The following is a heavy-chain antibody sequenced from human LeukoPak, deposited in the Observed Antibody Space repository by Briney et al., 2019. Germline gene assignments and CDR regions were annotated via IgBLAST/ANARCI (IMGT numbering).Heavy chain of an antibody. CDR1: GFTFSSYG. D-gene: IGHD2-15*01. J-gene: IGHJ4*02. CDR2: IKQDGSEK. CDR3: ARAPYCIGGSCRFDY. V-gene: IGHV3-7*03. Sequence: GGSLRLSCAASGFTFSSYGMHWVRQAPGKGLEWVANIKQDGSEKYYVDSVKGRFTTSRDNAKNSLYLQMNSLRAEDTAVYYCARAPYCIGGSCRFDYWGQGTLVTVSS.